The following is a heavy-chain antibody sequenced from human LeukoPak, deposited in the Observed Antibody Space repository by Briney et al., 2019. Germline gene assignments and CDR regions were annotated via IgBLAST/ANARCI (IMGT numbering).Heavy chain of an antibody. D-gene: IGHD1-26*01. J-gene: IGHJ4*02. CDR3: ASRPASETYFAVFDY. CDR1: GFTFSSYS. CDR2: ISSSSSTI. V-gene: IGHV3-48*01. Sequence: HPGGSLRLSCAASGFTFSSYSMNWVRQAPGKGLEWVSYISSSSSTIYYADSVKGRFTISRDNSKNTLYLQMNNLRAEDTAVYYCASRPASETYFAVFDYWGQGTLVTVSS.